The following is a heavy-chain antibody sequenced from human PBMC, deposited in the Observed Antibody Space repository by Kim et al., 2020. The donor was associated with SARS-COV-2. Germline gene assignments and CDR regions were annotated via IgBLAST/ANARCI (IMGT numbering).Heavy chain of an antibody. V-gene: IGHV4-39*01. J-gene: IGHJ4*02. CDR3: ARRKSYSGYASFDY. D-gene: IGHD5-12*01. Sequence: TPSLKSRVTLSVDTSKNQFSLKLSSVTAADTAVYYCARRKSYSGYASFDYWGQGTLITVSS.